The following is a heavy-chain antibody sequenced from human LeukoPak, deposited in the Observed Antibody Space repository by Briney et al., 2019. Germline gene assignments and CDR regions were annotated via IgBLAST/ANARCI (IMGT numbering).Heavy chain of an antibody. CDR3: TREDCNAGTCYFSAD. J-gene: IGHJ4*02. V-gene: IGHV1-18*01. Sequence: GASVKVSCKASGYIFTTHGISWLRRAPGKGLEWMGWINPFNGDTKYPQKFQARVTMTTDTSTSTAYMEIRSLRFDDTAVYYCTREDCNAGTCYFSADWGQGPLVTVSS. D-gene: IGHD2-15*01. CDR2: INPFNGDT. CDR1: GYIFTTHG.